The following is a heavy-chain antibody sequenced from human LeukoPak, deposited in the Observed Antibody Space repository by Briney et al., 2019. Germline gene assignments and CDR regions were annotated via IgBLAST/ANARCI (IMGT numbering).Heavy chain of an antibody. V-gene: IGHV4-39*01. J-gene: IGHJ3*02. CDR1: GDSINNNNYY. D-gene: IGHD3-3*01. Sequence: SETLSLTCTVSGDSINNNNYYWGWIRQPPGKGLEWIGNIFYNGRTYYSPSLKSRGTISVDTSNNQFSLKLSSVTAADTAVYYCARITDRTIFGEIMHGFDIWGQGTPVTVSS. CDR2: IFYNGRT. CDR3: ARITDRTIFGEIMHGFDI.